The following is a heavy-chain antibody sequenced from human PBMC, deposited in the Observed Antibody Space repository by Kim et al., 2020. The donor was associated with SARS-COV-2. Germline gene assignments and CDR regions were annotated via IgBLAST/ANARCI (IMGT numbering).Heavy chain of an antibody. J-gene: IGHJ3*02. CDR3: AKSIMITFGGVIAVDTFDI. D-gene: IGHD3-16*02. V-gene: IGHV3-23*01. Sequence: GGSLRLSCAASGFAFTSYAMSWVRQAPGKGLEWVSTVAGSGQTTYYAESVQGRFVISRDNSNNTVFLQMSSLRGEDTAVYYCAKSIMITFGGVIAVDTFDIWGHGTMVTVSS. CDR2: VAGSGQTT. CDR1: GFAFTSYA.